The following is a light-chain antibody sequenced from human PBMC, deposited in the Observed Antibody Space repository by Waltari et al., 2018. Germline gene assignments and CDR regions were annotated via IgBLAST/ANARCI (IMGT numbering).Light chain of an antibody. V-gene: IGKV3-20*01. CDR2: SAS. J-gene: IGKJ3*01. CDR1: QSVSSNY. Sequence: EVVLTQSPGTLSLYPGERATLSCRASQSVSSNYLAWYQQKPGQAPRLLIYSASKKATGIPDRFSGSGSGTDFTLTISRLEPEDSAVYYCQHYGSSLFTFGPGTKVEIK. CDR3: QHYGSSLFT.